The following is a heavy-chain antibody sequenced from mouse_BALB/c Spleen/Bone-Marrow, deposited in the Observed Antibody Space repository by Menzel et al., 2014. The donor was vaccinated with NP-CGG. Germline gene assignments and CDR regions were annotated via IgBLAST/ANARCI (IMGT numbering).Heavy chain of an antibody. CDR1: GYTFTDYY. J-gene: IGHJ4*01. CDR3: ARLRAMDY. D-gene: IGHD1-1*01. Sequence: VHVKQSGPDLVKPGASVKMSCKASGYTFTDYYMKWVKQSPGKSLEWIGDINPNNGNTFYNQKFKGKATLTVDKSSTTAYMQLNSLTSEDSAVYYCARLRAMDYWGQGTSVTGSS. CDR2: INPNNGNT. V-gene: IGHV1-26*01.